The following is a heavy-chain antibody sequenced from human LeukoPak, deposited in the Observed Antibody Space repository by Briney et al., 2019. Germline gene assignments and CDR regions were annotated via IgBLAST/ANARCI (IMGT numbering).Heavy chain of an antibody. CDR1: GFTFSSYA. J-gene: IGHJ6*02. V-gene: IGHV3-30-3*01. CDR3: AREAYSSSWSYYYYGMDV. CDR2: ISYDGSNK. Sequence: GGSQRLSCAASGFTFSSYAMHWVRQAPDKGVEWVAVISYDGSNKYYADSVKGRFTISRDNSKNTLYLQMNSLRAEDTAVYYCAREAYSSSWSYYYYGMDVWGQGTTVTVSS. D-gene: IGHD6-13*01.